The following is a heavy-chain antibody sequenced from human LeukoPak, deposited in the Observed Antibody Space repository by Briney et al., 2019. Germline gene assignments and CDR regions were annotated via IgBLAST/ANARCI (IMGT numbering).Heavy chain of an antibody. D-gene: IGHD2-2*01. J-gene: IGHJ6*03. CDR2: ISSSSTI. V-gene: IGHV3-48*01. CDR3: ARDGVVVPAAPRRYYYYYMDV. CDR1: GFTFSSYS. Sequence: PGGSLRLSCAASGFTFSSYSMNWVRQAPGKGLEWVSYISSSSTIYYADSVKGRFTISRDNAKNSLYLQMNSLRAEDTAVYYCARDGVVVPAAPRRYYYYYMDVWGKGTTVTVSS.